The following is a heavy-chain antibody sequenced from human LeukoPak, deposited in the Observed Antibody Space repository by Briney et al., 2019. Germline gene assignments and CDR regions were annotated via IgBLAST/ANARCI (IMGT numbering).Heavy chain of an antibody. CDR3: ARDQRVTGRPDIDY. V-gene: IGHV3-74*03. J-gene: IGHJ4*02. D-gene: IGHD6-6*01. Sequence: GGSLRLSCAASGFTFRNHWMHWVRQTPGKGLEWVSRISSDGSSTTYADSVKGRFTISRDNAKNTLYLQMNNLRAEDTAMYYCARDQRVTGRPDIDYWGQGTLSSSPQ. CDR1: GFTFRNHW. CDR2: ISSDGSST.